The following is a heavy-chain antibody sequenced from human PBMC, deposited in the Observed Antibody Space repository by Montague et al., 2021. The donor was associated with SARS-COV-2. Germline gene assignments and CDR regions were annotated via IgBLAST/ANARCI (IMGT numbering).Heavy chain of an antibody. Sequence: FLRLSCAASGFIFTNYGMNWVRRAPGKGLESVAGISGFGGGTYYSDSVKGRFTISRATSNSTLFLQMDGLRAEDTTIYYCAKSFSGTRNWFDIWGQGTLVTVSS. D-gene: IGHD1-14*01. J-gene: IGHJ5*02. CDR1: GFIFTNYG. V-gene: IGHV3-23*01. CDR2: ISGFGGGT. CDR3: AKSFSGTRNWFDI.